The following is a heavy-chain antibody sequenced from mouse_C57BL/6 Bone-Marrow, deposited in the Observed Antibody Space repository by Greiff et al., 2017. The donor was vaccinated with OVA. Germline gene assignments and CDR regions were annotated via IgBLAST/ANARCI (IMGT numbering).Heavy chain of an antibody. CDR3: ARWKGYGPFAY. CDR1: GYTFTSYG. V-gene: IGHV1-81*01. Sequence: LQESGAELARPGASVKLSCKASGYTFTSYGISWVKQRTGQGLEWIGEIYPRSGNTYYNEKFKGKATLTADKSSSTAYMELRSLTSEDSAVYFCARWKGYGPFAYWGQGTLVTVSA. J-gene: IGHJ3*01. CDR2: IYPRSGNT. D-gene: IGHD1-1*02.